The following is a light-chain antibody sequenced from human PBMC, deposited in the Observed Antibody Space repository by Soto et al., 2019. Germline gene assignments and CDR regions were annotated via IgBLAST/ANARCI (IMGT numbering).Light chain of an antibody. CDR3: LQSYTFPRT. CDR2: AAS. Sequence: DIQMTQSPSSLSASVGDRVTITCRASQSVSTFLNWFQQKPGKAPKLLIYAASSLQSGVPSRFSGSGSGTNFNLTINSLQPEDFATYYCLQSYTFPRTFGQGTMVDI. J-gene: IGKJ1*01. V-gene: IGKV1-39*01. CDR1: QSVSTF.